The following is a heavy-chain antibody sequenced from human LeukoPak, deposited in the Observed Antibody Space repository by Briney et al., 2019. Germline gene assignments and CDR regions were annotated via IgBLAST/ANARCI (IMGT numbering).Heavy chain of an antibody. D-gene: IGHD3-10*01. CDR1: GYTFSSYK. CDR2: MNPNSGNT. CDR3: VRLFVQEPSGWFDP. J-gene: IGHJ5*01. V-gene: IGHV1-8*01. Sequence: ASVKVSCKTSGYTFSSYKINWVRQSPGQGLEWMGWMNPNSGNTAYAQKFQGRVTMTRDASIRTAYMELSSLRSEDTAVYYCVRLFVQEPSGWFDPWGQGTLVTVS.